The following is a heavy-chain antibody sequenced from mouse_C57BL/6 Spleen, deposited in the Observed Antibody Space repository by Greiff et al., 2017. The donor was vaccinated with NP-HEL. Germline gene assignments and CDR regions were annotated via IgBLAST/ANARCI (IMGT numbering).Heavy chain of an antibody. D-gene: IGHD1-1*01. V-gene: IGHV1-81*01. CDR2: IYPRSGNT. J-gene: IGHJ1*03. Sequence: VQLQQSGAELARPGASVKLSCKASGYTFTSYGISWVKQRTGQGLEWIGEIYPRSGNTYYNEKFKGKATLTADKSSSTAYMELRSLTSEDSAVYFCARTTTVVDGYWYFDVWGTGTTVTVSS. CDR1: GYTFTSYG. CDR3: ARTTTVVDGYWYFDV.